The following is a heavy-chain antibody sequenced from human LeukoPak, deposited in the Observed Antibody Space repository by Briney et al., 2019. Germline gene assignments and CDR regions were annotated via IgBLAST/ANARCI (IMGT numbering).Heavy chain of an antibody. CDR2: INSDGSST. CDR1: GFTFSSYA. D-gene: IGHD5-18*01. V-gene: IGHV3-74*01. CDR3: ARGRPYSYGYDY. Sequence: GGSLRLSCAASGFTFSSYAMSRVRHAPGKGLVWVSRINSDGSSTSYADSVKGRFTISRDNAKNTLYLQMNSLRAEDTAVYYCARGRPYSYGYDYWGQGTLVTVSS. J-gene: IGHJ4*02.